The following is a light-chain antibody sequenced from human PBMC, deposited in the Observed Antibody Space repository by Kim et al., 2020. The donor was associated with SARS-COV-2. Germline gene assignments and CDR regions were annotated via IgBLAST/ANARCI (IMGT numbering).Light chain of an antibody. CDR1: SSDVGGYNY. Sequence: GQSATISCTGTSSDVGGYNYVSWYQQHPGKAPKLMIYEVSKRPSGVPDRFSGSKSGNTASLTVSGLQAEDEADYYCSSYAGSNNWVFGVGTQLTVL. V-gene: IGLV2-8*01. CDR2: EVS. J-gene: IGLJ3*02. CDR3: SSYAGSNNWV.